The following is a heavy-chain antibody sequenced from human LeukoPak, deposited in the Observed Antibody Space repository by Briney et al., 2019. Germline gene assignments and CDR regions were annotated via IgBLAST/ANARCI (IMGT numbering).Heavy chain of an antibody. V-gene: IGHV3-23*01. CDR3: ARDQRYNGFDYSSH. D-gene: IGHD5-12*01. CDR1: GFTLGTDG. CDR2: ISGSGGKT. Sequence: PGGSLRLSCAASGFTLGTDGMSWVRQAPGKGLEWVATISGSGGKTYYGDSVKGRFTVSRDNSKNTLYLQMNSLRAGDTAIYYCARDQRYNGFDYSSHWGQGALVTVSS. J-gene: IGHJ4*02.